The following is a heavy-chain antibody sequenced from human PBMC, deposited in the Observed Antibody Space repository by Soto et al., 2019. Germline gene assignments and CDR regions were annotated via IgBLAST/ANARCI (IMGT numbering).Heavy chain of an antibody. CDR2: ISSNGGST. V-gene: IGHV3-64*01. J-gene: IGHJ4*02. D-gene: IGHD6-6*01. CDR3: ARGEQLADY. CDR1: GFTFSSAA. Sequence: EVQLVESGGGLVQPGGSLRLSCAASGFTFSSAAMHWVRQAPGKGLEYVSAISSNGGSTYYANSVKGRFTISRDNSKNTLYLQMGSLRAEDMAVYYCARGEQLADYWGQGTLVTVSS.